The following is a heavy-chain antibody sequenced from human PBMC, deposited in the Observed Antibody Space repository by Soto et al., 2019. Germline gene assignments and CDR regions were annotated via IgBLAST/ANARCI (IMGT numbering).Heavy chain of an antibody. V-gene: IGHV5-51*01. CDR2: IYTGGSYT. CDR1: AYSFVSYW. CDR3: ARTDGYEIEY. J-gene: IGHJ4*02. Sequence: PGASLRISCQGSAYSFVSYWISRVRQMPGKGLEWMGSIYTGGSYTTNSLSFQGQVTMSGEKCITTVYLQWSSLKASDTAMYYCARTDGYEIEYWGQGTLVTVSS. D-gene: IGHD2-21*01.